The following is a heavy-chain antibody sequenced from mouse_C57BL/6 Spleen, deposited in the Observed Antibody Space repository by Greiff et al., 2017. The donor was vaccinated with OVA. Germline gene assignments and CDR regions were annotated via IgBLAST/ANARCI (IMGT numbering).Heavy chain of an antibody. CDR1: GFTFSSYS. D-gene: IGHD3-3*01. CDR3: ARHGQPMDY. CDR2: ISSGGSYT. V-gene: IGHV5-6*01. Sequence: VQLQQSGGDLVKPGGSLKLSCAASGFTFSSYSMSWVRQTPDKRLEWVATISSGGSYTYYPDSVKGRFTISRDNAKNTLYLQMSSLKSEDTAMYYCARHGQPMDYWGQGTSVTVSS. J-gene: IGHJ4*01.